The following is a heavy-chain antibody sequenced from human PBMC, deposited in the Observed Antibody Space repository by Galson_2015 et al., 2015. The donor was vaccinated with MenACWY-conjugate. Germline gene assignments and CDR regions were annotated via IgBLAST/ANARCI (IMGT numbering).Heavy chain of an antibody. V-gene: IGHV3-21*01. CDR1: GFTFGSFS. J-gene: IGHJ5*02. Sequence: SLRLSCAASGFTFGSFSMNWVRQAPGKGLEWVSSISATSATIYYADSVKGRFTISRDNAKNSLYLQMNSLRAEDTAVYYCARTAGSVPPWGLGTLVTVS. D-gene: IGHD6-13*01. CDR3: ARTAGSVPP. CDR2: ISATSATI.